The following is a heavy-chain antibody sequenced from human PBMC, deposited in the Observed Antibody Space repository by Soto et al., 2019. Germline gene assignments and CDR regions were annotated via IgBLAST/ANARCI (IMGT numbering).Heavy chain of an antibody. D-gene: IGHD2-15*01. CDR1: GGSISRGGYS. CDR2: IYHSGST. V-gene: IGHV4-30-2*01. J-gene: IGHJ4*02. Sequence: SETLSLTCAVSGGSISRGGYSWSWIRQPPGKGLEWIGYIYHSGSTYYNPSLKSRVTISVDRSKNQFSLKLSSVTAADTAVYYCARGQVVAAHHWGQGTLVTVSA. CDR3: ARGQVVAAHH.